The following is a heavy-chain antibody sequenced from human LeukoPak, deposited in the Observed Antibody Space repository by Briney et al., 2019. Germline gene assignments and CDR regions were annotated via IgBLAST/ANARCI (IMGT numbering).Heavy chain of an antibody. CDR3: AREGTPSGSFNYYYYYMDV. Sequence: ASVKVSCKASGYTFTSYDINWVRQATGQGLEWMGWMNPNSGNTGYAQKFQGRVTMTRNTSISTAYMELSSLRSEDTAVYYCAREGTPSGSFNYYYYYMDVWGKGTTVTVSS. CDR2: MNPNSGNT. J-gene: IGHJ6*03. V-gene: IGHV1-8*01. D-gene: IGHD3-10*01. CDR1: GYTFTSYD.